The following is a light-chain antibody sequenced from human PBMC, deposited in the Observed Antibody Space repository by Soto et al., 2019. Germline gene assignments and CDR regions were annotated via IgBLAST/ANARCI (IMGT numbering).Light chain of an antibody. J-gene: IGLJ2*01. Sequence: QSALTQPASVSGSPGQSITISCTGTSSDIGAYNYVSWYQQHPGKAPKLMIYDVNIRPSGVSNRFSGSKSGNTASLTIAGLQAEDEADYYRTSGTTSTTMIFGGGTKLTVL. CDR3: TSGTTSTTMI. CDR1: SSDIGAYNY. CDR2: DVN. V-gene: IGLV2-14*03.